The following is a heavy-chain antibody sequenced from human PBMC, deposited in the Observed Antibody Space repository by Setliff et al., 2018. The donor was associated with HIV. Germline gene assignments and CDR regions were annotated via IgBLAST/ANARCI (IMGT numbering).Heavy chain of an antibody. V-gene: IGHV4-59*11. CDR2: IYYSGST. D-gene: IGHD3-22*01. Sequence: ETLSLTCTVSGGSISSHYWSWIRQPPGKGLEWIGSIYYSGSTNYNPSLKSRVTISVDTSKNQFSLKLSSVTAADTAVYYCARERITMIVVVNPGDYWGQGTLVTVSS. J-gene: IGHJ4*02. CDR1: GGSISSHY. CDR3: ARERITMIVVVNPGDY.